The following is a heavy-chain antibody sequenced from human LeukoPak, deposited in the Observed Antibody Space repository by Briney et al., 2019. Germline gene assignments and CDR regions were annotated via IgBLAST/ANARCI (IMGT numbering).Heavy chain of an antibody. J-gene: IGHJ4*02. CDR1: GYSFTSYW. CDR3: ARPSGREFDS. CDR2: IYVDDSDT. D-gene: IGHD1-26*01. V-gene: IGHV5-51*01. Sequence: GESLKISCKGSGYSFTSYWIGWVRQMPGKGLEWMGIIYVDDSDTRYSPSFQGQVTISADRSINTAYLQWSSLKASDTAMYYCARPSGREFDSWGQGTLVTVSS.